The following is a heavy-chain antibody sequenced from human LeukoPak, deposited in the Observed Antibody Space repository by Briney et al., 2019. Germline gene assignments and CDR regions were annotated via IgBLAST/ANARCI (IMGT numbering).Heavy chain of an antibody. CDR3: ARGLLPSNFDY. J-gene: IGHJ4*02. Sequence: PSETLSLTCAVSGGSISSSGYSWSWIRQPPGKGLEWIGYIYHSGSTYYNPSLKSRVTISVDRSKNQFSLKLSSVTAADTAVYYCARGLLPSNFDYWGQGTLVTVSS. V-gene: IGHV4-30-2*01. D-gene: IGHD3-22*01. CDR1: GGSISSSGYS. CDR2: IYHSGST.